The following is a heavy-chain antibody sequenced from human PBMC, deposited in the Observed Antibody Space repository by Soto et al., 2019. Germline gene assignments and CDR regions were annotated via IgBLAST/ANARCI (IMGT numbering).Heavy chain of an antibody. Sequence: EVQLVESGGGLVKPGGSLRLSCAASGFTFASYSMNWVRQAPGKGLEWVSSISSSNGNIYYGDSVKGRFTISRDNAKNTLYLQMNRLRAEDTVVYYCAKVRKLWFGAYGMDVWGKGTTVTVSS. CDR1: GFTFASYS. V-gene: IGHV3-21*01. J-gene: IGHJ6*04. CDR2: ISSSNGNI. D-gene: IGHD3-10*01. CDR3: AKVRKLWFGAYGMDV.